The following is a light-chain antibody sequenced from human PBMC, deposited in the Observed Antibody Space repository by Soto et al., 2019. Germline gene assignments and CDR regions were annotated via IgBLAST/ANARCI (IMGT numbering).Light chain of an antibody. CDR2: AAS. V-gene: IGKV1-39*01. CDR3: QQSYSTPPYT. Sequence: DIQMTQSPCSLSASVGDRVTITCRASQSISSYLNWYQQKPGKAPKLLIYAASSLQSGVPSRFSGSGSGTDFKFTISILQPEDVATYYCQQSYSTPPYTFGQGTKLEIK. CDR1: QSISSY. J-gene: IGKJ2*01.